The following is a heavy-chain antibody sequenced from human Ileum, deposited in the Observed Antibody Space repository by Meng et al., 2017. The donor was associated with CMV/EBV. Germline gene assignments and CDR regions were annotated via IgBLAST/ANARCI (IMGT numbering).Heavy chain of an antibody. CDR3: VHRSYSGQDDY. J-gene: IGHJ4*02. CDR1: GFSLSTSGVG. D-gene: IGHD5-12*01. V-gene: IGHV2-5*02. Sequence: LKAPGPPLVKPTHTLTLTCTFSGFSLSTSGVGVDWIRQSPGKALEWLALIYWDDDTRYNPSLKTRLTITKDTSKNQVILTMTKMDPADTATYFCVHRSYSGQDDYWGQGALVTVSS. CDR2: IYWDDDT.